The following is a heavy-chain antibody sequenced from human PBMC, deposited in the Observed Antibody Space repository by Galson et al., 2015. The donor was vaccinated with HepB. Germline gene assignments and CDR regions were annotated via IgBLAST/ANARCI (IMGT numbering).Heavy chain of an antibody. Sequence: SLRLSCAASGFTFNNYGMHWVRQAPGKGLEWVAVISYDGAYTHYADSVKGRFTISRDNSKNTLYVEMNSLRPEDTAVYYCAKRNDGGSQKDFDNWGQGTLVTVSS. CDR1: GFTFNNYG. CDR2: ISYDGAYT. CDR3: AKRNDGGSQKDFDN. J-gene: IGHJ4*02. V-gene: IGHV3-30*18. D-gene: IGHD3-16*01.